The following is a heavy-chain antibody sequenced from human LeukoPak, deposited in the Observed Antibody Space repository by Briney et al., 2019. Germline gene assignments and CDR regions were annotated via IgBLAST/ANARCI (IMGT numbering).Heavy chain of an antibody. CDR1: GITFSSYS. D-gene: IGHD3-22*01. V-gene: IGHV3-48*01. J-gene: IGHJ4*02. CDR2: ISSFSGTI. Sequence: GGTLRLSCVASGITFSSYSMNWVRQAPGKGLGWVSYISSFSGTINYADSVKGRFTISRDNAKNSLYLQMNSLRAEDTAVYYCARDTIWDDSFDYWGQGTLVTVSS. CDR3: ARDTIWDDSFDY.